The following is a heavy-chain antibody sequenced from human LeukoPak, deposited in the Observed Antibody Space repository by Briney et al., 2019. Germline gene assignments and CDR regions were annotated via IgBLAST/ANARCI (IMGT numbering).Heavy chain of an antibody. V-gene: IGHV3-11*01. D-gene: IGHD3-22*01. CDR1: GFTFNDYY. CDR2: ISSSGSNI. Sequence: GVSVTLSCAASGFTFNDYYMRWLRQAPGQGLEWVSYISSSGSNIYYADSGKGRFTISRDNAKNSLYLQMNSLRAEDTDVYYCARVIAYYYDLGGPWDACDIWGQGTMVTVSS. CDR3: ARVIAYYYDLGGPWDACDI. J-gene: IGHJ3*02.